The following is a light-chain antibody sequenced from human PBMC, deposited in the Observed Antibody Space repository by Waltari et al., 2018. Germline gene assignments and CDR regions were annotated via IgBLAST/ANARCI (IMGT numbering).Light chain of an antibody. CDR3: SSPSTNNVVV. CDR1: SGDIGGSDF. Sequence: QSALTQPASVSASPGQSITIPRTGTSGDIGGSDFVSWYQHHPGRAPKVLIFDVNHRPSGISDRFSGSKSGNTASLTISGLQAEDDADYYCSSPSTNNVVVFGGGTKVTVL. CDR2: DVN. J-gene: IGLJ2*01. V-gene: IGLV2-14*01.